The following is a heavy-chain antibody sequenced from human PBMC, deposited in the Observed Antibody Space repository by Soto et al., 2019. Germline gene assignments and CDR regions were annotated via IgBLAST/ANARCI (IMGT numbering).Heavy chain of an antibody. Sequence: QVQLVQSGAEVKKPGSSVKVSCKASGGTFSSYTISWVRQAPGQGLEWMGRIIPILGIANYAQKFQGRVKITADKSTSTAYMELSSLRSEDTAVNYCARDPSSSSSWYWTFDYWGQGTLVTVSS. CDR2: IIPILGIA. CDR1: GGTFSSYT. J-gene: IGHJ4*02. CDR3: ARDPSSSSSWYWTFDY. V-gene: IGHV1-69*08. D-gene: IGHD6-13*01.